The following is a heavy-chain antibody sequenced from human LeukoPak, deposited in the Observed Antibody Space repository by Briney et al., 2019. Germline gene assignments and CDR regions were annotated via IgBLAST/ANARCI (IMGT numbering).Heavy chain of an antibody. D-gene: IGHD2-2*01. CDR2: INPNSGDT. Sequence: ASVKVSCKASGYTFTNYYMHWVRQAPGQGLEWMGRINPNSGDTNYAQKFQGRVTMTRDTSISTAYMELSRLRSDDTAMYYCARDYCSSTSCLFDYWGQGTLVTVSS. J-gene: IGHJ4*02. CDR3: ARDYCSSTSCLFDY. CDR1: GYTFTNYY. V-gene: IGHV1-2*06.